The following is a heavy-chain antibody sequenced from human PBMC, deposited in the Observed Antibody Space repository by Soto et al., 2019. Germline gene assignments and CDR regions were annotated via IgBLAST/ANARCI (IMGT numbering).Heavy chain of an antibody. V-gene: IGHV3-23*01. J-gene: IGHJ6*02. D-gene: IGHD4-4*01. CDR3: AKGWMDYTHYYYCMDV. CDR2: LSGSGGST. Sequence: EVQLLESGGGLVQPGGSLRLSCAASGFTFSSYAMSWVRQAPGKGLEWVSALSGSGGSTYYADSVKGRFTISRDNSKNTLYLQMNSLRAEDTAVYYCAKGWMDYTHYYYCMDVWGQGNTVNVS. CDR1: GFTFSSYA.